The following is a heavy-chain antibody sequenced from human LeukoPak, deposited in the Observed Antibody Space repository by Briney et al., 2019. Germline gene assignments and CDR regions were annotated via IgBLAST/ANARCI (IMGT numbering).Heavy chain of an antibody. CDR2: IYTSGST. CDR3: AREKRVYYGSGTPSPDYYYYYMDV. Sequence: PSETLSLTCTVSGGSISSYYWSWIRQPAGKGLEWIGRIYTSGSTNYNPSLKSRVTISVDTSKNQFSLKLSSVTAADTAVYYCAREKRVYYGSGTPSPDYYYYYMDVWGKGTTVTISS. CDR1: GGSISSYY. V-gene: IGHV4-4*07. J-gene: IGHJ6*03. D-gene: IGHD3-10*01.